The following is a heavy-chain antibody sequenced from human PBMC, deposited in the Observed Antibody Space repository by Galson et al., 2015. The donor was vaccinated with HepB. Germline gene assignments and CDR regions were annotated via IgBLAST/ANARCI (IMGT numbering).Heavy chain of an antibody. D-gene: IGHD5-24*01. CDR3: AHRREGWYFDY. Sequence: PALVKPTQTLTLTCTFSGFSLSTSGVGVGWIRQPPGKALEWLALIYWDDDKRYSPSLKSRLTLTKDTSKNQVVLTMTNMDPVDTATYYCAHRREGWYFDYWGQGTLVTVSS. CDR2: IYWDDDK. V-gene: IGHV2-5*02. CDR1: GFSLSTSGVG. J-gene: IGHJ4*02.